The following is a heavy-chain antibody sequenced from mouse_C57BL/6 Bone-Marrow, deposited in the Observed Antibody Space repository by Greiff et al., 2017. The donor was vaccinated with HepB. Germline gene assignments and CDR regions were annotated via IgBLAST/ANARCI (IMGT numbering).Heavy chain of an antibody. D-gene: IGHD1-1*01. CDR3: ARNHYYGSSYRYFDV. CDR1: GYTFTDYY. Sequence: QVQLKQSGPELVKPGASVKISCKASGYTFTDYYINWVKQRPGQGLEWIGWIFPGSGSTYYNEKFKGKATLTVDKSSSTAYMLLSSLTSEDSAVYFCARNHYYGSSYRYFDVWGTGTTVTVSS. J-gene: IGHJ1*03. V-gene: IGHV1-75*01. CDR2: IFPGSGST.